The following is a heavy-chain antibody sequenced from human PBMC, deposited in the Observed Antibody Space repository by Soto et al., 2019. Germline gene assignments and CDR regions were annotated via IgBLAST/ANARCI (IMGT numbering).Heavy chain of an antibody. CDR1: GFSFSSYG. J-gene: IGHJ4*02. CDR2: ISYDGSNK. V-gene: IGHV3-30*03. Sequence: GGPLRLSCAASGFSFSSYGMQWVRQAPGKGLEWVAVISYDGSNKYYADSVKDRFTISRDNSKKTLYLQMNSLRADDTAVYYCVAGQYFFDYCGQGTLVTVSS. D-gene: IGHD6-19*01. CDR3: VAGQYFFDY.